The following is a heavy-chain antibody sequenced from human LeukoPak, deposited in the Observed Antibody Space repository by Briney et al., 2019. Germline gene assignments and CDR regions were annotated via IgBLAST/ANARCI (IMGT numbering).Heavy chain of an antibody. Sequence: PGGSLRLSCAASGFTFSSYGMHWVRQAPGKGLEWVTFIRFDGSYKSYADSVKGRFTISRDNSKNTLYLQMNSLRAEDTAVYYCARVIVGALDYWGQGTLVTVSS. CDR1: GFTFSSYG. CDR3: ARVIVGALDY. V-gene: IGHV3-30*02. J-gene: IGHJ4*02. D-gene: IGHD1-26*01. CDR2: IRFDGSYK.